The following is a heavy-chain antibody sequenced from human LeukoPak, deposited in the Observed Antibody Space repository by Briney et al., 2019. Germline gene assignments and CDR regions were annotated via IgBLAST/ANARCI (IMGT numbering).Heavy chain of an antibody. D-gene: IGHD3-22*01. J-gene: IGHJ4*02. Sequence: SETLSLTCTVSGGSISSSSYYWGWIRQPPGKGLEWIGSIYYSGSTYYNPSLKSRVTISVDTSKNQFSLKLSSVTAADTAVYYCATGSYYDSSVGYWGQGTLVTVSS. V-gene: IGHV4-39*01. CDR3: ATGSYYDSSVGY. CDR1: GGSISSSSYY. CDR2: IYYSGST.